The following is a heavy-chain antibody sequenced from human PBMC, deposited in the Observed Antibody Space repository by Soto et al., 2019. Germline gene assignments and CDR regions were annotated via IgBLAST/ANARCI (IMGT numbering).Heavy chain of an antibody. J-gene: IGHJ4*02. D-gene: IGHD1-1*01. Sequence: QLQLQESGPGLVKPSETLSLTCTVSGGSISSSSFYWGWIHQPPGKGLEWIGTIYYSGGTYYNPSLKSRVTISVDTPKNQFSLKLSSVTAADTAVYFCASRRRLDGPDYWGQGTLVTVSS. V-gene: IGHV4-39*01. CDR1: GGSISSSSFY. CDR3: ASRRRLDGPDY. CDR2: IYYSGGT.